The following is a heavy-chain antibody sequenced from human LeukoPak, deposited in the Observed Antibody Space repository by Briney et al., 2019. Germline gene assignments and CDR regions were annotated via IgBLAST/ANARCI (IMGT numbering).Heavy chain of an antibody. CDR1: GYTFPNYW. D-gene: IGHD4-11*01. V-gene: IGHV5-51*01. CDR3: ARPLHDYSKYWFDH. CDR2: IYPGNSDT. Sequence: GESLKTSCRGSGYTFPNYWIGWVRPIPGKGLELMGGIYPGNSDTRYSPSFQAQATISPDKSIRAAHLHWSGLEASATCMFSRARPLHDYSKYWFDHWGQGTLVTVSS. J-gene: IGHJ5*02.